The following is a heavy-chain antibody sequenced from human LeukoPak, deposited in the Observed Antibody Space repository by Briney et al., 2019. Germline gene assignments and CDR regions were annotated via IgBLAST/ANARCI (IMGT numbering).Heavy chain of an antibody. D-gene: IGHD2-2*01. CDR3: ARARDCTSSNCYGISFDY. CDR1: GYTFITYG. V-gene: IGHV1-18*01. CDR2: ISAYSGKT. Sequence: ASVKVSCKASGYTFITYGISWVRQAPGQGLEWMGWISAYSGKTNYSMKFQGRVTMTTDTSTNTAYMDLRSLKSDDTAVYYCARARDCTSSNCYGISFDYWGQGTLVTVSS. J-gene: IGHJ4*02.